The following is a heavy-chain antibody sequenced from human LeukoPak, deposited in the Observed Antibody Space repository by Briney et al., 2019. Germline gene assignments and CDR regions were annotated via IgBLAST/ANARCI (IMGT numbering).Heavy chain of an antibody. CDR2: ISAYNGNT. CDR1: GGTFSSYA. V-gene: IGHV1-18*01. D-gene: IGHD3-16*01. J-gene: IGHJ4*02. Sequence: ASVKVSCKASGGTFSSYAISWVRQAPGQGLEWMGWISAYNGNTDYAQKFQGRVTMTTDTSTTTAYMELRSLKSDDTAVYYCARGDLYGHFDYWGQGALVTVSS. CDR3: ARGDLYGHFDY.